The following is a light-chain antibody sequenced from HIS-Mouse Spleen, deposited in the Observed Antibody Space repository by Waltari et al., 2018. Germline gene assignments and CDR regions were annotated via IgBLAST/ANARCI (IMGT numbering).Light chain of an antibody. CDR1: SLRSYY. CDR3: NSRDSSGNPYVV. V-gene: IGLV3-19*01. CDR2: GKN. Sequence: SSELTQDPAVSVALGQTVRITCQGDSLRSYYASWYQQKPGQAPVLVIHGKNNRPSGIPDRFSGSSSGNTASLTITGAQAEDEADYYCNSRDSSGNPYVVFGGGTKLTVL. J-gene: IGLJ2*01.